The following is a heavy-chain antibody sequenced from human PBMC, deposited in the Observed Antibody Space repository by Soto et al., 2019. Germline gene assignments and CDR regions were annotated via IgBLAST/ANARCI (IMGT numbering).Heavy chain of an antibody. CDR2: INHSGST. J-gene: IGHJ3*02. CDR3: ARDPRHAFDI. V-gene: IGHV4-34*01. CDR1: GGSFGSYY. Sequence: SETLSLTCAVYGGSFGSYYWSWIRQPPGKGLEWIGEINHSGSTNYNPSLKSRVTISVDTSKNQFSLKLSSVTAADTAVYYCARDPRHAFDIWGQGTMVTVSS.